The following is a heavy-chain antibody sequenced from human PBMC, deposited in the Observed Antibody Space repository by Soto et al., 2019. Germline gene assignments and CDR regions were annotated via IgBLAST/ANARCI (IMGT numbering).Heavy chain of an antibody. D-gene: IGHD3-16*01. CDR2: IYYSGST. V-gene: IGHV4-61*01. CDR3: ARDLFDDLRGEGGMDV. Sequence: SETLSLTCTVSGGSVSSGSYYWSWIRQPPGKGLEWIGYIYYSGSTNYNPSLKSRVTISVDTSKSQFSLKLSSVTAADTAVYYCARDLFDDLRGEGGMDVWGQGTTVTVSS. CDR1: GGSVSSGSYY. J-gene: IGHJ6*02.